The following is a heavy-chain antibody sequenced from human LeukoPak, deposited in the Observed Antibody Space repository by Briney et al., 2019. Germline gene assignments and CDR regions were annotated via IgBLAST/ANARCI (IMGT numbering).Heavy chain of an antibody. J-gene: IGHJ4*02. D-gene: IGHD2-2*01. CDR2: ISAYNGNT. V-gene: IGHV1-18*01. CDR1: GYTFTSYG. CDR3: ARDDIVVVPAAVIDY. Sequence: ASVKVSCKASGYTFTSYGISWVRQAPGQGLEWMGWISAYNGNTNYAQKLQGRVTITRNTSISTAYMELSSLRSEDTAVYYCARDDIVVVPAAVIDYWGQGTLVTVSS.